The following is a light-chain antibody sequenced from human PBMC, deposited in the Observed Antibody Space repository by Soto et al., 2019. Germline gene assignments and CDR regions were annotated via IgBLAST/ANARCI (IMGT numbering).Light chain of an antibody. CDR1: QSISYW. Sequence: DVQMTQSPSSLSASVGDRVTITCRASQSISYWLNWYQQIPGKAPKFLIYGASSLHSGVPSRFSVSVSGTEFTLTISSLQPEDFATYYCQQSFTSPYTFGQGTKLDIK. V-gene: IGKV1-39*01. CDR2: GAS. J-gene: IGKJ2*01. CDR3: QQSFTSPYT.